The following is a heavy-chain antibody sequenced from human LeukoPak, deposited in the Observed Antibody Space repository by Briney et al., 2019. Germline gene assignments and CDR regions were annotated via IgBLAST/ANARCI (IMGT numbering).Heavy chain of an antibody. J-gene: IGHJ5*02. CDR2: IIPIFGTA. CDR1: GGTFSSYA. CDR3: ARGGHRRYYYTSGSAFDP. D-gene: IGHD3-10*01. V-gene: IGHV1-69*06. Sequence: ASVKVSCKASGGTFSSYAISWVRQAPGQGLEWMGGIIPIFGTANYAQKFQGRVTITADKSTSTAYMELSSLRSEDTAVYYCARGGHRRYYYTSGSAFDPWGQGTLVTVSS.